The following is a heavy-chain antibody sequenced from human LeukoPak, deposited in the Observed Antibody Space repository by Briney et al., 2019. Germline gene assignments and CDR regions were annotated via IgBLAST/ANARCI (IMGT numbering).Heavy chain of an antibody. J-gene: IGHJ4*02. CDR2: ISSSSSYI. CDR1: GFTFSSYS. D-gene: IGHD1-26*01. V-gene: IGHV3-21*01. Sequence: PGESLRLSCAASGFTFSSYSMNWVRQAPGKGLEWVSSISSSSSYIYYADSVKGRFTISRDNAKNSLYLQMNSLRAEDTAVYYCAREPKIEVGATHFDYWGQGTLVTVSS. CDR3: AREPKIEVGATHFDY.